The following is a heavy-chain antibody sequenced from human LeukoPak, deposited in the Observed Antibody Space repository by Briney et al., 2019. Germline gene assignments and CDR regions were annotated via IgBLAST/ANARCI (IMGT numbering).Heavy chain of an antibody. J-gene: IGHJ6*03. V-gene: IGHV1-2*06. D-gene: IGHD2-8*01. CDR3: ARAQWPYYYMDV. CDR2: INVNSGGT. CDR1: GYTFTDYF. Sequence: GASVKVSCKASGYTFTDYFIHWVRQAPGQGLEWMGRINVNSGGTNYAQKFQGRVTMTRDTSISTAYMELSRLRSDDTAVYYCARAQWPYYYMDVWGKGTTVTVSS.